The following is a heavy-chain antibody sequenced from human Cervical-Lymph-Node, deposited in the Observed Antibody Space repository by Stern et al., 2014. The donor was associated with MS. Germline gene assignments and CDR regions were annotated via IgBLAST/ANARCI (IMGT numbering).Heavy chain of an antibody. V-gene: IGHV4-59*08. CDR3: ARLSTAVDS. Sequence: QLQLQESGPGLVKPSETLSLTCAVSGGSISSRYWGWIRQPRGKGLEWIGLISHSGDTKYNPSLKSRVTISLDTSKNQFSRRVTSVTAADTAVYYCARLSTAVDSWGQGTLVTVSS. CDR1: GGSISSRY. CDR2: ISHSGDT. J-gene: IGHJ4*02.